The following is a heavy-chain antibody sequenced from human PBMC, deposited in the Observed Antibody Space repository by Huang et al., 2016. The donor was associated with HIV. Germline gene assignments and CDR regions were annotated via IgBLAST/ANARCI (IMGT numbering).Heavy chain of an antibody. V-gene: IGHV1-46*01. Sequence: QVQLVQSGAEVKKPGASVKVSCKASGYPFTSYSMHWMRQAPGQGLEWMAIMNPSGVTTRDAQKFHGRLTVTRDTSTSTVYMELSSLRSDDTAVYYCARERFYYYDNSGPRGFDYWGQGTLVTVSS. D-gene: IGHD3-22*01. CDR1: GYPFTSYS. CDR2: MNPSGVTT. CDR3: ARERFYYYDNSGPRGFDY. J-gene: IGHJ4*02.